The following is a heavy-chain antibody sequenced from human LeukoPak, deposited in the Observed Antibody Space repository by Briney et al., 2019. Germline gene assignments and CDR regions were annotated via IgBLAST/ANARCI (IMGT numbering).Heavy chain of an antibody. CDR1: GFTVSSNP. Sequence: GGSLRLSCTVSGFTVSSNPMSWVRQAPGKGLEWVSFIYSDNTHYSDSVKGRFTISRDNSKNTLYLQMNSLRAEDTAVYYCAKDDYYDTSGYRDWGQGTLVTVSS. V-gene: IGHV3-53*01. CDR2: IYSDNT. CDR3: AKDDYYDTSGYRD. J-gene: IGHJ4*02. D-gene: IGHD3-22*01.